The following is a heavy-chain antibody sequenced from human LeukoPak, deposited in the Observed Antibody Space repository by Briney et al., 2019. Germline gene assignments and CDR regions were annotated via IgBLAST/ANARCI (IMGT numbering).Heavy chain of an antibody. D-gene: IGHD3-10*01. Sequence: GGSLRLSCAASGFTFSSYAMSWVRQAPGKGLEWVSAISGSGGSTYYADSVKGRFTISRDNSKNTLYLQMNSLRAEDTAVYYCARAGGYYTSGSYLGYWGQGTLVTVSS. CDR3: ARAGGYYTSGSYLGY. J-gene: IGHJ4*02. CDR1: GFTFSSYA. V-gene: IGHV3-23*01. CDR2: ISGSGGST.